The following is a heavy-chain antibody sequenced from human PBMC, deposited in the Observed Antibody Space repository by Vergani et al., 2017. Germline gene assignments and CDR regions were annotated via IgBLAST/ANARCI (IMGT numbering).Heavy chain of an antibody. Sequence: QVQLQESGPGLLKPSQTLSLTCTVSGGSISSGSYYWSWIRQPAGKGLEWIGRIYTSGSTNYNPSLKSRVTISVDTSKNQFSLKLSSVTAADTAVYYCARLGSTPNKKAAAGGNYYYYMDVWGKGTTVTVSS. J-gene: IGHJ6*03. CDR1: GGSISSGSYY. D-gene: IGHD6-13*01. CDR3: ARLGSTPNKKAAAGGNYYYYMDV. CDR2: IYTSGST. V-gene: IGHV4-61*02.